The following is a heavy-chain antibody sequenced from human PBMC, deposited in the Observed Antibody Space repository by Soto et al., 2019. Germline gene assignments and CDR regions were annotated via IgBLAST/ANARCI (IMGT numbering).Heavy chain of an antibody. V-gene: IGHV3-30-3*01. D-gene: IGHD5-18*01. CDR1: GFTFSSYA. CDR2: ISYDGSNK. J-gene: IGHJ4*02. CDR3: ARAVQLWLEIDY. Sequence: QVQLVESGGGVVQPGRSLRLSCAASGFTFSSYAMHWVRQAPGKGLEWVAVISYDGSNKYYADSVKGRFTISRDNSKNTLYLQLNSLRAEDTAVYYYARAVQLWLEIDYWGQGTLVTFSS.